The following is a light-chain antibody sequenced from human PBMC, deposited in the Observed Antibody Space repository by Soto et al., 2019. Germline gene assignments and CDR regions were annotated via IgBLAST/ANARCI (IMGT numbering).Light chain of an antibody. J-gene: IGKJ1*01. Sequence: DIVLTQSPATMSVSPGERATLSCRASQSVRSNLAWYQQKPGQAPRLLIHDASTRATGIPARFSGSGSGTEFTLTISSLQSEDFAVYYCQQYNDWPPWTFGQGTKVDI. CDR1: QSVRSN. V-gene: IGKV3-15*01. CDR3: QQYNDWPPWT. CDR2: DAS.